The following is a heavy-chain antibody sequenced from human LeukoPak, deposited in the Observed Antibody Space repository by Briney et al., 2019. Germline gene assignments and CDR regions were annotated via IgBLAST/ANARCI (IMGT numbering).Heavy chain of an antibody. J-gene: IGHJ5*01. D-gene: IGHD2-2*01. CDR3: AKLLRSNTVYDS. Sequence: GGSLRLSCADSGFTFSSHWMSWVRQAPGKGLEWVANIKQDGSEIYYLDSVKGRFTIPRDNAKNSLYLQMNSLRVEDTAFYYCAKLLRSNTVYDSWGRGALVTVSS. CDR1: GFTFSSHW. CDR2: IKQDGSEI. V-gene: IGHV3-7*03.